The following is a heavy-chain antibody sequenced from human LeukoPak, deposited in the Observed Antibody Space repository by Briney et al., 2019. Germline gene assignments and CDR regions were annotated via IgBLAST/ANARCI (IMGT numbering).Heavy chain of an antibody. CDR3: ARDRGWYHFDL. Sequence: GGSLRLSCAASGFTFSTYWMTWVRQTPGKGLEWVANIKEDGGEQNYVDSVEGRFTISRDNTKNSVFLQMNSLRVEDTAVYYCARDRGWYHFDLWGQGTLVTVSS. D-gene: IGHD3-10*01. J-gene: IGHJ4*02. CDR1: GFTFSTYW. CDR2: IKEDGGEQ. V-gene: IGHV3-7*01.